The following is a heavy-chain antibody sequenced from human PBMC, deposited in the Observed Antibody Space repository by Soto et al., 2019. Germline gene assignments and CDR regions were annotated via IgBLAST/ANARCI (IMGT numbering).Heavy chain of an antibody. CDR1: GGTFSSYA. V-gene: IGHV1-69*12. J-gene: IGHJ6*02. CDR3: ARHNDSRSYSYGMDV. CDR2: IIPIFGTA. D-gene: IGHD2-21*02. Sequence: QVQLVQSGAEVKKPGSSVKVSCKASGGTFSSYAISWVRQAPGQGLEWMGGIIPIFGTADYAQKFQGRVTITADESTSTAYMDLSSLRSEDTAVYYCARHNDSRSYSYGMDVWGQGTTVTVSS.